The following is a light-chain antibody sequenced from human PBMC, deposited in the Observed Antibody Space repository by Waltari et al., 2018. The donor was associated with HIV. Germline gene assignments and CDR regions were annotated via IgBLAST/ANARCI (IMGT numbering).Light chain of an antibody. Sequence: IVFTHSPFTLSFSPGERATLSCMASQIVSSYLAWYQQKPGKVTRIISYDASNRATGIPARFSGSGSGTDFTLTISSLEPEDFAVYYCQQRSNWPLTFGGGTKVEIK. J-gene: IGKJ4*01. CDR3: QQRSNWPLT. V-gene: IGKV3-11*01. CDR1: QIVSSY. CDR2: DAS.